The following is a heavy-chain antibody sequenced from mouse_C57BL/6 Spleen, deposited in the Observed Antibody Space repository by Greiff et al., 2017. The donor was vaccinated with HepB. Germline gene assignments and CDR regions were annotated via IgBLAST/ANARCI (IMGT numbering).Heavy chain of an antibody. Sequence: VQLQQSGAELVRPGASVKLSCTASGFNIKDDYMHWVKQRPEQGLEWIGWIDPENGDTEYASKFQGKATITADTSSNTAYLQLSSLTSEDNAVYYCTTGEGDPHARDYWGQGTSVTVSS. J-gene: IGHJ4*01. V-gene: IGHV14-4*01. CDR1: GFNIKDDY. CDR3: TTGEGDPHARDY. CDR2: IDPENGDT.